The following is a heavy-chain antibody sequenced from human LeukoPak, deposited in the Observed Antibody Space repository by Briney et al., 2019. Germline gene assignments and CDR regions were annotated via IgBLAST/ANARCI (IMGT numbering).Heavy chain of an antibody. CDR3: ARDRGLFCSTSCEGFDP. V-gene: IGHV3-48*04. CDR1: GFTFSSYS. Sequence: GGSLRLSCAASGFTFSSYSMNWVRQAPGKGLEWVSYISSSSSTIYYADSVKGRFTISRDNAKNSLYLQMNSLRAEDTAVYYCARDRGLFCSTSCEGFDPWGQGTLVTVSS. CDR2: ISSSSSTI. J-gene: IGHJ5*02. D-gene: IGHD2-2*01.